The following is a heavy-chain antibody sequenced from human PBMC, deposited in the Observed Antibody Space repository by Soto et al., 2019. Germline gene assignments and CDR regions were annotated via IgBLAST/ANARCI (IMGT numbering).Heavy chain of an antibody. J-gene: IGHJ5*02. D-gene: IGHD2-15*01. CDR1: GGSISSSSYY. CDR3: ARQDVVVVAATLLGWFDP. V-gene: IGHV4-39*01. CDR2: IYYSGST. Sequence: PSETLSLTCTVSGGSISSSSYYWGWIRQPPGKGLEWIGSIYYSGSTYYNPSLKSRVTISVDTSKNQFSLKLSSVTAADTAVYYCARQDVVVVAATLLGWFDPWGQGTLVTVSS.